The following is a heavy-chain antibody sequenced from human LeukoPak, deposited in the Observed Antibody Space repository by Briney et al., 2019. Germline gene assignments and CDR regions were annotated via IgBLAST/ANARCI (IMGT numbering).Heavy chain of an antibody. CDR1: DGSIISYY. D-gene: IGHD3-10*01. CDR2: IYYSGST. Sequence: PSETLSLTCTVSDGSIISYYWSWIRQPPGKGLEWIGYIYYSGSTNYNPSLKSRVTISVDTSKNQFSLKLSSVTAADTAVYYCERGHPNDYFGSGSYYGFDYWGQGTLVTVSS. CDR3: ERGHPNDYFGSGSYYGFDY. V-gene: IGHV4-59*01. J-gene: IGHJ4*02.